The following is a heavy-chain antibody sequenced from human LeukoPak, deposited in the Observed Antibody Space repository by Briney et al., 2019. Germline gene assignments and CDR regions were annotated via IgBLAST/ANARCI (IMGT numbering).Heavy chain of an antibody. CDR2: VSGSGSST. D-gene: IGHD3-9*01. Sequence: GGSLRLSCAASGFTFSSYAMSWVRRAPRKGLEWVSVVSGSGSSTDYADSVKGRFTISRDNSKNTLYLQMSSLSAEDTPVYYCAKMNVLTGYYTPNFDFWGQGTLVTVSS. J-gene: IGHJ4*02. CDR1: GFTFSSYA. V-gene: IGHV3-23*01. CDR3: AKMNVLTGYYTPNFDF.